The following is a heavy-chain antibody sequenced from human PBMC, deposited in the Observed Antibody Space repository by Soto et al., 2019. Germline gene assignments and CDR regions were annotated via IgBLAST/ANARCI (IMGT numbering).Heavy chain of an antibody. J-gene: IGHJ4*02. CDR2: ISGSGGST. Sequence: PGGSLRVSCAASGFTFSSYAMSWVSQAPGKGLEWVSAISGSGGSTYYADSVKGRFTISRDNSKNTLYLQMNSLRAEDTAVYYCAKELYYYDSSGYGYWGQGTLVTVSS. CDR1: GFTFSSYA. V-gene: IGHV3-23*01. CDR3: AKELYYYDSSGYGY. D-gene: IGHD3-22*01.